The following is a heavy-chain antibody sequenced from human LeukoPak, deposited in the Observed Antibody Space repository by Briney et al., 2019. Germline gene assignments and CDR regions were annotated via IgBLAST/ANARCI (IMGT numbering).Heavy chain of an antibody. Sequence: SETLSLTCTVSGVSISSYYWSWIRQPPGKGLEWIGYIYYSGSTNYNPSLKSRVTISVDTSKNQFSLKLSSVTAADTAVYYCARVQPMFISRPHFDSWGQGTLVTVSS. V-gene: IGHV4-59*12. CDR1: GVSISSYY. D-gene: IGHD6-13*01. CDR2: IYYSGST. CDR3: ARVQPMFISRPHFDS. J-gene: IGHJ4*02.